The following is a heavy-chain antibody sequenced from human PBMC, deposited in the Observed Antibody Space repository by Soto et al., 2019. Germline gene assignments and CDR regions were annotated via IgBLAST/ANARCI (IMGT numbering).Heavy chain of an antibody. J-gene: IGHJ6*02. CDR1: GGSFSGYY. V-gene: IGHV4-34*01. D-gene: IGHD5-12*01. CDR2: INHSGST. CDR3: ARSKRWLQVYYGMDV. Sequence: QVQLQQWGAGLLKPSETLSLTCAVYGGSFSGYYWSWIRQPPGKGLEWIGEINHSGSTNYNPSLKSRVTITVDTSKNQFSLKLSSVTAADTAVYYCARSKRWLQVYYGMDVWGQGTTVTVSS.